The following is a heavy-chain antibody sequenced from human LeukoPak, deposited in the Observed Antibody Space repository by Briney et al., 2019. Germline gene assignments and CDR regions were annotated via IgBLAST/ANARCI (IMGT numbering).Heavy chain of an antibody. V-gene: IGHV3-20*04. CDR3: ARDFAPQLPPTNNWFDP. CDR2: INWNGGST. CDR1: GFTFDDYG. J-gene: IGHJ5*02. Sequence: GGSLRLSCAASGFTFDDYGMSWVRQAPGKGLEWVSGINWNGGSTGYADSVKGRFTISRDNAKNSLYLQMNSLRAEDTALYYCARDFAPQLPPTNNWFDPWGQGTLVTVSS. D-gene: IGHD2-2*01.